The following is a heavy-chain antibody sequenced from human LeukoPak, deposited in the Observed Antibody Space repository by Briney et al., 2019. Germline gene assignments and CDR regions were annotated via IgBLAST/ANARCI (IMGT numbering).Heavy chain of an antibody. V-gene: IGHV3-30*04. CDR1: GFTFSSYA. Sequence: GRSLRLSCAASGFTFSSYAMHWVRQAPGKGLGWVAVISYDGSNKYYADSVKGRFTISRDNSKNTLYLQMNSLRAEDTAVYYCVLIVAAGTAFDYWGQGTLVTVSS. D-gene: IGHD6-13*01. CDR2: ISYDGSNK. CDR3: VLIVAAGTAFDY. J-gene: IGHJ4*02.